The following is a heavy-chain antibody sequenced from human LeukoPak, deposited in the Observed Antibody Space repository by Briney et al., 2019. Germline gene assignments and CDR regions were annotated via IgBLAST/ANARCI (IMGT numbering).Heavy chain of an antibody. Sequence: GGSLRLSCAASGFTFSSYAMSWVRQAPGKGLEWVSAISGSGSSTYYADSVKGRFTISRDNSKNTLYLQMNSLRAEDTAVYYCAKDELRYFDWQAPYYYYGMDVWGQGITVTVSS. V-gene: IGHV3-23*01. CDR1: GFTFSSYA. J-gene: IGHJ6*02. D-gene: IGHD3-9*01. CDR2: ISGSGSST. CDR3: AKDELRYFDWQAPYYYYGMDV.